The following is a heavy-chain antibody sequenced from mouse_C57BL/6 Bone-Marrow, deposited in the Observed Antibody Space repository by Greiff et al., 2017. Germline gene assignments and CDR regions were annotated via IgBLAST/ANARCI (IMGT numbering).Heavy chain of an antibody. D-gene: IGHD1-1*02. J-gene: IGHJ2*01. CDR3: ARSGLGLGGS. Sequence: VKLMESGAELARPGASVKLSCKASGYTFTSYGISWVKQRTGQGLEWIGEIYPRSGNTYYNEKFKGKATLTADKSSSTAYMELRSLTSEDSAVYFCARSGLGLGGSGGQGTTLTVSS. V-gene: IGHV1-81*01. CDR2: IYPRSGNT. CDR1: GYTFTSYG.